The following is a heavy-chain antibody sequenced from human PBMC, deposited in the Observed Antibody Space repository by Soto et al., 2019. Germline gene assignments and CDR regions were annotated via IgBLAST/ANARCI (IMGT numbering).Heavy chain of an antibody. CDR2: IGTTSTYI. J-gene: IGHJ4*02. Sequence: EVQLVESGGGLVEPGGSLRLSCAASGFTFSRHSLNWVPQAPGKGLEWVSSIGTTSTYIYYADSVKGRFTISRDNAKNSLYLQMDSLRAEDTAVYYCARDGYSSGFDYWGQGTLVTASS. CDR1: GFTFSRHS. CDR3: ARDGYSSGFDY. V-gene: IGHV3-21*01. D-gene: IGHD6-19*01.